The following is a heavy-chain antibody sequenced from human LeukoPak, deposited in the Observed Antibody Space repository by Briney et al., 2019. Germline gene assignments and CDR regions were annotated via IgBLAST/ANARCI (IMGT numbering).Heavy chain of an antibody. V-gene: IGHV3-11*01. J-gene: IGHJ4*02. D-gene: IGHD3-9*01. CDR3: ARSGGILTGYFLLSR. CDR1: GFTFSDYY. CDR2: ISSSGSTI. Sequence: NPGGSLRLSCAASGFTFSDYYMSWIRQAPGKGLEGVSYISSSGSTIHYADSVKGRFTISRDNAKNSLYLQMNSLRAEDTAVYYCARSGGILTGYFLLSRWGQGTLVTVSS.